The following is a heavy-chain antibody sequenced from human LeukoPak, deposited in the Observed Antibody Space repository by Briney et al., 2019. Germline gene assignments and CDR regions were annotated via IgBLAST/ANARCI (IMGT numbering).Heavy chain of an antibody. D-gene: IGHD3-22*01. J-gene: IGHJ4*02. CDR3: HYYDSSGYYFLDPIDY. CDR2: ISYDGSNK. V-gene: IGHV3-30*19. CDR1: GFTFSSYG. Sequence: GGSLRLSCAASGFTFSSYGMYWVRQAPGKGLEWVAVISYDGSNKYYADSVKGRFTISRDNSKNTLYLQMNSLRAEDTAVYYCHYYDSSGYYFLDPIDYWGQGTLVTVSS.